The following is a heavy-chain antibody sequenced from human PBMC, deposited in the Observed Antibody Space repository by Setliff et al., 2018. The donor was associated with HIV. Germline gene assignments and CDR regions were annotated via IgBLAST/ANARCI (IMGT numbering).Heavy chain of an antibody. CDR3: ARPAYSSTWVDWYFDL. Sequence: GASVKVSCKASGYTFSTNAIHWVRQAPGQRLEWMGWIDAGTGNTKYSQNFQGRVTFSRDTSASTAYLELSGLRSEDTALYYCARPAYSSTWVDWYFDLWGRGTLVTVSS. D-gene: IGHD6-13*01. V-gene: IGHV1-3*01. CDR2: IDAGTGNT. CDR1: GYTFSTNA. J-gene: IGHJ2*01.